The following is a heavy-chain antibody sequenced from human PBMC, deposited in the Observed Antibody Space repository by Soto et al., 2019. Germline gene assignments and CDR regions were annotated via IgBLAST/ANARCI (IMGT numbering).Heavy chain of an antibody. CDR1: GFTVNSDY. J-gene: IGHJ4*02. CDR3: ARDGRGLGKLSLFEY. D-gene: IGHD3-16*01. V-gene: IGHV3-53*01. CDR2: IYNGEST. Sequence: LRLSFAASGFTVNSDYMNWIRQTPGKGLEWVAFIYNGESTHYADSVKGRFTISSDRSKNTLYLQMNSLRIEDTAVYYCARDGRGLGKLSLFEYWGQGTLVTVSS.